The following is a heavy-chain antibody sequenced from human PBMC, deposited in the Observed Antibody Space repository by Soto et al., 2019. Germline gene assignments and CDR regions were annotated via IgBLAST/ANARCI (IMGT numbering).Heavy chain of an antibody. V-gene: IGHV4-39*01. CDR2: IYYSGST. CDR3: ASKGPYYDFSTGYSPDLYWFDY. CDR1: GGSISSSSYY. J-gene: IGHJ4*02. Sequence: SETLSLTCTVSGGSISSSSYYWGWIRQPPGKGLEWIGSIYYSGSTYYNPSLKSRVTISVDTSKNQFSLKLSSVTAADTAVYYCASKGPYYDFSTGYSPDLYWFDYWGQGTLVTVSS. D-gene: IGHD3-3*01.